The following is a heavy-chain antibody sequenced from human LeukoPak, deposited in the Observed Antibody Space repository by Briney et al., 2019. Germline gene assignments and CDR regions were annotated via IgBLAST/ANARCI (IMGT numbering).Heavy chain of an antibody. J-gene: IGHJ6*03. Sequence: SETLSPTCTVSGGSMTIDNYYWAWIRQPPGKGLEWIGYIYYSGSTNYNPSLKSRVTISIDTSKNQFSLKLSSVTAADTAVYYCARTTEGGYTYDYFYYYYMDVWGKGTTVTISS. D-gene: IGHD5-18*01. CDR1: GGSMTIDNYY. V-gene: IGHV4-61*01. CDR3: ARTTEGGYTYDYFYYYYMDV. CDR2: IYYSGST.